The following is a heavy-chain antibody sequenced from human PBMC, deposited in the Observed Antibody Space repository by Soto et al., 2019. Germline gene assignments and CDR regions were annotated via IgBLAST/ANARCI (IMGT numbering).Heavy chain of an antibody. CDR2: ISATGTT. J-gene: IGHJ3*01. Sequence: QVQLQESGPGLVEPSETLSLTCSVSGDSMNNYYWSWIRQSAEKGLEWSGRISATGTTTYIPSLRSRIPLSIDTSKKQFSLNVKFVTAADTAVYFCARYQSGAADLWGQGTVVTVS. D-gene: IGHD7-27*01. CDR3: ARYQSGAADL. V-gene: IGHV4-4*07. CDR1: GDSMNNYY.